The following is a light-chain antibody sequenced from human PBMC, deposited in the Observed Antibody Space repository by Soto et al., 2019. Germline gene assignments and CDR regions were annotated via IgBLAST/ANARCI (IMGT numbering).Light chain of an antibody. J-gene: IGKJ2*02. CDR2: DAT. V-gene: IGKV1-33*01. Sequence: IQMTQSPSSLPASVGDRVSITCQASQDISNSLNWYQQKPGKAPKLLIYDATNLETGVPPRFSGSGSGTHFSLTISSLQPEDVATYYCQQYHSLPLPPCTLGQGTKLEIK. CDR1: QDISNS. CDR3: QQYHSLPLPPCT.